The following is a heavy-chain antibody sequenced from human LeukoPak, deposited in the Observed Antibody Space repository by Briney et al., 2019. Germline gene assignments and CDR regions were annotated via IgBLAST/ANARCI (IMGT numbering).Heavy chain of an antibody. CDR1: GVSISSYW. V-gene: IGHV4-4*07. Sequence: SETLSLTCTVSGVSISSYWWTWIRQPAGKGLEWIGRIYSSGDTNYNPSLESRVTMSLDTSKNQFSLKLSSVTAADTAQYYCARETGSGSYDYCGQGTLVTVSS. J-gene: IGHJ4*02. D-gene: IGHD3-10*01. CDR3: ARETGSGSYDY. CDR2: IYSSGDT.